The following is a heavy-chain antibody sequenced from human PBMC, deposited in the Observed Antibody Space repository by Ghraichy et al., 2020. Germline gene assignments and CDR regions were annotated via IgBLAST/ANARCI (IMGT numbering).Heavy chain of an antibody. Sequence: SETLSLTCTVSGGSLSSSSSYWGWIRQPPGKGLEWIGSIYSSESSYYNPSLKSRVTISVDTSKSQFSLKLSSVTAADTAVYYCARHDSSGYYVAFDIWGQGTMVTVSS. CDR1: GGSLSSSSSY. J-gene: IGHJ3*02. CDR2: IYSSESS. CDR3: ARHDSSGYYVAFDI. V-gene: IGHV4-39*01. D-gene: IGHD3-22*01.